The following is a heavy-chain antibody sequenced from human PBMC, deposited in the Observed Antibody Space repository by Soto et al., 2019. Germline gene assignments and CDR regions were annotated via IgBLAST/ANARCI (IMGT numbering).Heavy chain of an antibody. D-gene: IGHD2-21*01. J-gene: IGHJ4*02. CDR3: ARERGLTVSTLLGY. CDR1: GYTFTSYG. CDR2: VSTYNGNT. V-gene: IGHV1-18*01. Sequence: QVQLVQSGAEVKKPGASVKVSCKASGYTFTSYGINWVRQAPGQGLEWMGRVSTYNGNTNYAPRFQGRVTMTTDTSTTIAYMELRSLRSYDTATYYCARERGLTVSTLLGYWGQGTLVSVSS.